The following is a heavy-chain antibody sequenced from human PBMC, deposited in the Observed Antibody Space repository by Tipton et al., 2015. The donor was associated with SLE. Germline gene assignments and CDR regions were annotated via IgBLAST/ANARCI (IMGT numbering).Heavy chain of an antibody. CDR1: GFTFTNYA. J-gene: IGHJ4*02. V-gene: IGHV7-4-1*02. CDR2: INTNSGNP. D-gene: IGHD3-10*01. CDR3: ARGARGDY. Sequence: QLVQSGSELKKPGASVKISCKTSGFTFTNYAINWVRQAPGQGLEWMGWINTNSGNPTHAQGFTGRFVFSFDTSVSTTYLQINDLRTDDTAIYYCARGARGDYWGQGTLITVSS.